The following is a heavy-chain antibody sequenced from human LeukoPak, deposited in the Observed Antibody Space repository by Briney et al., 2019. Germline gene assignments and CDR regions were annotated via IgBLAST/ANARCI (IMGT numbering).Heavy chain of an antibody. CDR2: IKQDGSEK. Sequence: GGSLRLSCAASGFTFSSYWMSWVRQAPGKGLEWVANIKQDGSEKNYVDSVKGRFTFSRDNAKNSLDLQMNSLRGEDTAVYYCARAGGYASSWAYWGQGTLVTVSS. CDR1: GFTFSSYW. CDR3: ARAGGYASSWAY. V-gene: IGHV3-7*01. D-gene: IGHD5-12*01. J-gene: IGHJ4*02.